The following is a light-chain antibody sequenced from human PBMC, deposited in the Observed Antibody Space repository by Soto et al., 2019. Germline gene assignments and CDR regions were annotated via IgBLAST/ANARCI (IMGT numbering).Light chain of an antibody. V-gene: IGLV2-11*01. Sequence: ALTQPLSVCWSPGHLVTVSCTGTSSDVGAYNFVSWYQQHPGKAPKLVIYSVNERPSGVPARFSGSKSGNTASLTISGLQADDEADYSCCSYGSDSTPSVFGTGTKVTV. J-gene: IGLJ1*01. CDR2: SVN. CDR1: SSDVGAYNF. CDR3: CSYGSDSTPSV.